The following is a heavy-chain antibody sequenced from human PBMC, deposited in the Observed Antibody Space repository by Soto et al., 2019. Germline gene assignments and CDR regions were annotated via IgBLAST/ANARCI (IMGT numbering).Heavy chain of an antibody. CDR1: GGSISSSNW. CDR2: IYHSGST. Sequence: SETLSLTCAVSGGSISSSNWWSWVRQPPGKGLEWIGEIYHSGSTNYNPCLKSRVTISVDKFKNQFSLKLSSVTAADTAVYYCARDKGQGGRVYDYVWGSYRTFDPWGQGTLVTVSS. J-gene: IGHJ5*02. V-gene: IGHV4-4*02. D-gene: IGHD3-16*02. CDR3: ARDKGQGGRVYDYVWGSYRTFDP.